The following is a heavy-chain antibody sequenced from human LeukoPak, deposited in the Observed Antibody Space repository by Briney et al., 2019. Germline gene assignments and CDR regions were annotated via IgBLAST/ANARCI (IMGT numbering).Heavy chain of an antibody. D-gene: IGHD3-22*01. CDR3: AKDPYYYDSSGYYYPTFFDY. CDR1: GFTFSSYA. Sequence: PGGSLRLSCAASGFTFSSYAMSWVRQAPGKGLEWVSAISGSGGSTYYADSVKGRFTISRDNSKNTPYLQMNSLRAEDTAVYYCAKDPYYYDSSGYYYPTFFDYWGQGTLVTVSS. V-gene: IGHV3-23*01. J-gene: IGHJ4*02. CDR2: ISGSGGST.